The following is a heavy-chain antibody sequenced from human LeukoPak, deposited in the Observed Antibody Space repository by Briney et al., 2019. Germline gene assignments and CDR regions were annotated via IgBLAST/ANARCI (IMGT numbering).Heavy chain of an antibody. D-gene: IGHD6-13*01. CDR1: GFTFSSYS. Sequence: GGSLRLSCAASGFTFSSYSMNWVRQAPGKGLEWVSSISSSSSYIYYADSVKGRFTISRDNAKNSLYLQMNSLRVEDTAVFYCAKDRSIAAGDDAFDIWGQGTMVTVSS. V-gene: IGHV3-21*04. CDR2: ISSSSSYI. CDR3: AKDRSIAAGDDAFDI. J-gene: IGHJ3*02.